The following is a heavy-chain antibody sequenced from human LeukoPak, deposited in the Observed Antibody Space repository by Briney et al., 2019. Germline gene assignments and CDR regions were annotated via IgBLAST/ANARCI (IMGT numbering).Heavy chain of an antibody. CDR2: ISSSGSTI. CDR3: ARGFLHSSTHFQH. J-gene: IGHJ1*01. D-gene: IGHD6-13*01. Sequence: GGSLRLSCAASGYTFSSYAMNWVRQAPGKGLEWVSYISSSGSTIYYADSVKGRFTISRDNAKNSLYLQMNSLRAEDTAVYYCARGFLHSSTHFQHWGQGTLVTVSS. CDR1: GYTFSSYA. V-gene: IGHV3-48*04.